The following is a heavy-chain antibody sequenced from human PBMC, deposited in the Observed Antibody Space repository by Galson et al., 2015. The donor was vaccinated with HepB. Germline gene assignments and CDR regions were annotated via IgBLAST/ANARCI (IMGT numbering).Heavy chain of an antibody. J-gene: IGHJ5*02. CDR1: GFPFNNAW. V-gene: IGHV3-15*01. D-gene: IGHD2-8*02. CDR3: TTDVYYSTYWSWLDP. CDR2: IKSKTDGETT. Sequence: SLRLSCAASGFPFNNAWLTWVRQAPGMGLEWVGRIKSKTDGETTDYAAPVKGRFTISRDDSKTRPYLQMNSLKTEDTAVYYCTTDVYYSTYWSWLDPWGQGTLVTVSS.